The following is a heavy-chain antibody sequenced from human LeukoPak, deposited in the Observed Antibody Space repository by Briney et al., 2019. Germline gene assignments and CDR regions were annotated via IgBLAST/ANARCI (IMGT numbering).Heavy chain of an antibody. D-gene: IGHD4-17*01. J-gene: IGHJ5*02. Sequence: ASVKVSCKVSGYTLTELSMHRVRQAPGKGLEWMGGFDPEDGETIYAQKFQGRVTMTEDTSTDTAYMELSSLRSEDTAVYYCATADDYGDYGWFDPWGQGTLVTVSS. V-gene: IGHV1-24*01. CDR1: GYTLTELS. CDR2: FDPEDGET. CDR3: ATADDYGDYGWFDP.